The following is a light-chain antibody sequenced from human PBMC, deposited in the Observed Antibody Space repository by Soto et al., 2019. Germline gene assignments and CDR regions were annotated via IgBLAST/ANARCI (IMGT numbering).Light chain of an antibody. J-gene: IGKJ4*01. CDR2: ATS. CDR3: QKYNSAHLT. V-gene: IGKV1-27*01. CDR1: QGIAPY. Sequence: DVQMTQSPSSLSAFVGDRVTITCRASQGIAPYLAWFQQKPGKVPKLLIYATSTLQSGDTSRFTGSGYGTDFTLTVTSLQPEAVATYYCQKYNSAHLTGGGGTKVEIK.